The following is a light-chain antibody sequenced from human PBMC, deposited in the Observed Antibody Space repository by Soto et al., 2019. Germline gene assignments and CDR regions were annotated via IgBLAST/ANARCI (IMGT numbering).Light chain of an antibody. CDR1: QSVRSN. J-gene: IGKJ4*01. Sequence: EIVLTQSPATLSVSPGERATLSCRPSQSVRSNLAWYQQRPGQAPRLLIYAASNRATGIPARFSGSGSGTEFTLTISSLQSEDFAVYYCQQYNSWPLTFGGGTKVDIK. CDR3: QQYNSWPLT. CDR2: AAS. V-gene: IGKV3-15*01.